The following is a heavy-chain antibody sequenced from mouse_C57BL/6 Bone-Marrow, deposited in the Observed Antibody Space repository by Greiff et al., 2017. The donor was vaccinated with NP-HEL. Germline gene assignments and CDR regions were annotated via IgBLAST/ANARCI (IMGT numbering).Heavy chain of an antibody. CDR2: INPNNGGT. CDR1: GYTFTDYY. D-gene: IGHD1-1*01. J-gene: IGHJ1*03. V-gene: IGHV1-26*01. Sequence: EVQLQQSGPELVKPGASVKISCKASGYTFTDYYMNWVKQSHGKSLEWIGDINPNNGGTSYNQKFKGKATLTVDKSSSTAYMELRSLTSEDSAVYYCAKRSQFITTVVAPGYWYFDVWGTGTTVTVSS. CDR3: AKRSQFITTVVAPGYWYFDV.